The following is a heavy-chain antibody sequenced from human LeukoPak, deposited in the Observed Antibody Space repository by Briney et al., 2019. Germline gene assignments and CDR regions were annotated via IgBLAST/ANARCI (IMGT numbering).Heavy chain of an antibody. D-gene: IGHD5-18*01. V-gene: IGHV1-18*01. CDR2: ISAYNGNT. CDR1: GYTFTSYS. Sequence: VASVKVSCKASGYTFTSYSISWVRQAPGQGLEWMGWISAYNGNTNYAQKLQGRVTMTTDTSTSTAYMELRSLRSDDTAVYYCARNGGDPYSYPSYYYGMDVWGQGTTVTVSS. CDR3: ARNGGDPYSYPSYYYGMDV. J-gene: IGHJ6*02.